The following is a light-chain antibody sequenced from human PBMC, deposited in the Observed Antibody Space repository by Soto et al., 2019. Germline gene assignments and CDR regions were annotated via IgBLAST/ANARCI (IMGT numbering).Light chain of an antibody. CDR1: HSVASTY. CDR2: GAS. Sequence: PGEGATLSCRASHSVASTYLAWYQQKPGLAPRLIIYGASNRASGTPDRFSGGGSGTDFTLTISRLEPEDFAVYYCQQYGSASVTFGQGTKLEIK. CDR3: QQYGSASVT. V-gene: IGKV3-20*01. J-gene: IGKJ2*01.